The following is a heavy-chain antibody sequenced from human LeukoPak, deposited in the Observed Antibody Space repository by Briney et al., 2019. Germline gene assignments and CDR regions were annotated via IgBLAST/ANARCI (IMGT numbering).Heavy chain of an antibody. CDR3: ARGRLYDSSGYSTANFAY. V-gene: IGHV4-34*01. CDR1: GGSFSGYY. CDR2: INHSGST. D-gene: IGHD3-22*01. Sequence: SETLSLTCAVYGGSFSGYYWSWIRQPPGKGLEWIGEINHSGSTNYNPSLKSRVTISVDTSKNQFSLKLSSVTAADTAVYYCARGRLYDSSGYSTANFAYWGQGTLVTVSS. J-gene: IGHJ4*02.